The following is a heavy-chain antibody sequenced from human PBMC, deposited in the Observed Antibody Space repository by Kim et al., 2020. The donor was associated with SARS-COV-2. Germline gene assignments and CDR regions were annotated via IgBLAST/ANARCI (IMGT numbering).Heavy chain of an antibody. CDR3: ARGARYFDWLSPHYYYYYYRDV. CDR1: GYTFTSYD. D-gene: IGHD3-9*01. J-gene: IGHJ6*03. CDR2: MNPNSGNT. Sequence: ASVKVSCKASGYTFTSYDINWVRQATGQGLEWMGWMNPNSGNTGYAQKFQGRVTMTRSTSISTAYMELSSLRSEDTAVYYCARGARYFDWLSPHYYYYYYRDVGGKGTTVTVSS. V-gene: IGHV1-8*01.